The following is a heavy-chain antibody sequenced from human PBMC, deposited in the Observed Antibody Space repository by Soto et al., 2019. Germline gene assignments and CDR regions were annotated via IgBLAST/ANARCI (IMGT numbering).Heavy chain of an antibody. CDR1: GGTFSDYT. Sequence: QVQLVQSGPEVRRPGSSVEVSCRASGGTFSDYTINWVRQAPGQGLEWMGRITPIFGITNYAQNLRGRVTITADESTGTASMELSSLKSDDTAVYYCARGTRTDDHGDYAPLNSWGQGTLVTVSS. CDR2: ITPIFGIT. D-gene: IGHD4-17*01. J-gene: IGHJ5*02. CDR3: ARGTRTDDHGDYAPLNS. V-gene: IGHV1-69*02.